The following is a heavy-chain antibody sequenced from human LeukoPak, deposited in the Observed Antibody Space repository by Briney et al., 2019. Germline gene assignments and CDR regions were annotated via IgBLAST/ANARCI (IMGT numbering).Heavy chain of an antibody. CDR2: ISWNSGSI. D-gene: IGHD3-10*01. CDR1: GFTFDDYA. CDR3: AKDGNSTVRGGDWFDP. Sequence: PGRSLRLSCAASGFTFDDYAMHWVRQAPGKGLEWGSGISWNSGSIGYADSVKGRFTISRDNAKNSLYLQMNSLRAEDTALYYCAKDGNSTVRGGDWFDPWGQGTLVTVSS. V-gene: IGHV3-9*01. J-gene: IGHJ5*02.